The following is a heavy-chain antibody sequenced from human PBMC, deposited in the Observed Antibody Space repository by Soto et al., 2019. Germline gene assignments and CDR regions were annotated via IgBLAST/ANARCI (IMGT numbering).Heavy chain of an antibody. J-gene: IGHJ4*02. Sequence: EVQLLASGGDLVQPGGSLRLSCSASGFTFTYYALTWVRLPSGKGLEWVSASSSGGYTTYYPDSVKGLFTIARDTPENTLSLQMNRLRAEDTAGYYCRMVQLAYSNYGGSYFADYWGQGTLVTCSS. CDR1: GFTFTYYA. CDR2: SSSGGYTT. CDR3: RMVQLAYSNYGGSYFADY. D-gene: IGHD4-4*01. V-gene: IGHV3-23*01.